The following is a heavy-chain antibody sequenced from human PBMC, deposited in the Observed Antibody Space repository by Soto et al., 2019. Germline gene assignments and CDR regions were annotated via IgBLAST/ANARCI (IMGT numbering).Heavy chain of an antibody. J-gene: IGHJ4*02. Sequence: ASVKVSCKASGYTFTSYYMHWVRQAPGQGLEWMGIINPSGGSTSYAQKFQGRVTMTRDTSTSTVYMELSSLRSEDTAVYYCARGGIAVAGNIREYYFDYWGQGTLVTVSS. D-gene: IGHD6-13*01. CDR1: GYTFTSYY. CDR2: INPSGGST. CDR3: ARGGIAVAGNIREYYFDY. V-gene: IGHV1-46*03.